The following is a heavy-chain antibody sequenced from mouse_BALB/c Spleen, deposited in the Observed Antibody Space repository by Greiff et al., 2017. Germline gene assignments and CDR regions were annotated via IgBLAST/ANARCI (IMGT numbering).Heavy chain of an antibody. J-gene: IGHJ2*01. CDR3: ARGSFFDY. Sequence: EVKLVESGGGLVQPGGSLRLSCATSGFTFTDYYMSWVRQPPGKALEWLGFIRNKANGYTTEYSASVKGRFTISRDNSQSILYLQMNTLRAEDSATHYCARGSFFDYWGQGTTLTVSS. CDR2: IRNKANGYTT. CDR1: GFTFTDYY. V-gene: IGHV7-3*02.